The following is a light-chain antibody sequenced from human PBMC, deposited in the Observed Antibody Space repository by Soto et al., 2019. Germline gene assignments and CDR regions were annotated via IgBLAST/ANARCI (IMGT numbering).Light chain of an antibody. J-gene: IGKJ2*01. V-gene: IGKV3-20*01. Sequence: EIVLTQSPGTLSLSPGERATLSCRASQSVSNNYLAWHQQKPGQAPRLLIYVASSRATGIPDRFSGSGSGTDFTLTISRLEPEDFAVYYCQQYGSLPYTFGQGTKLEIK. CDR1: QSVSNNY. CDR3: QQYGSLPYT. CDR2: VAS.